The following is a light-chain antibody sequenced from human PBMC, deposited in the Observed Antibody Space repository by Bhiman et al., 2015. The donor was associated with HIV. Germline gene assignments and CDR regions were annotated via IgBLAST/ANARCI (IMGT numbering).Light chain of an antibody. CDR1: SSNIGTTY. Sequence: QSVLTQPPSVSAAPGQNVTISCSGSSSNIGTTYVSWFQQLPGTAPKLLIYDNDKRPSGIPDRISASKSGTSATLDITRLQTGDEADYYCGTWDSSLSAEVFGGGTKLTVL. CDR3: GTWDSSLSAEV. J-gene: IGLJ3*02. V-gene: IGLV1-51*01. CDR2: DND.